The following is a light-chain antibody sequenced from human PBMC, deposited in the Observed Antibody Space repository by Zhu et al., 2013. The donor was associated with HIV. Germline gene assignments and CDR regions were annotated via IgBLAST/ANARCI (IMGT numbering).Light chain of an antibody. J-gene: IGKJ5*01. Sequence: EIVLMQSPGSLSLSRGESATLSCRASQTVSYRHIAWYHQKPGQPPRLLLYGSSSRAPGIPERFSGSGSGTDFTLTITGLEPEDFGMYFCHQYGSSPITFGQGTRLEIK. CDR1: QTVSYRH. V-gene: IGKV3-20*01. CDR2: GSS. CDR3: HQYGSSPIT.